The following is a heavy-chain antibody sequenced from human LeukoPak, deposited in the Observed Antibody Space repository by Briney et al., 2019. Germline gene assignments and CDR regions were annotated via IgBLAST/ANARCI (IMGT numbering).Heavy chain of an antibody. D-gene: IGHD5-24*01. V-gene: IGHV1-69*04. CDR2: IIPILGIA. J-gene: IGHJ4*02. Sequence: GASVKVSCKASGYTFTSYYMHWVRQAPGQGLEWMGRIIPILGIANYAQKFQGRVTITADKSTSTAYMELSSLRSEDTAVYYCARDDGYNPKEGYWGQGTLVTVSS. CDR3: ARDDGYNPKEGY. CDR1: GYTFTSYY.